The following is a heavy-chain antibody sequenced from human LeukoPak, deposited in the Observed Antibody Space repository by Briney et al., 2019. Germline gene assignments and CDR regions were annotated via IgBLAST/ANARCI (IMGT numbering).Heavy chain of an antibody. J-gene: IGHJ5*02. Sequence: PGGSLRLSCAASGFTFSSYSMNWVRQAPGNGLEGVSSISSSSSYTYYADSVKGRFTISRDNAKNSLYLQMNSLRAEDTAVYYCARDRIEYCSGGSCYDAWFDPWGQGTLVTVSS. D-gene: IGHD2-15*01. CDR2: ISSSSSYT. V-gene: IGHV3-21*01. CDR3: ARDRIEYCSGGSCYDAWFDP. CDR1: GFTFSSYS.